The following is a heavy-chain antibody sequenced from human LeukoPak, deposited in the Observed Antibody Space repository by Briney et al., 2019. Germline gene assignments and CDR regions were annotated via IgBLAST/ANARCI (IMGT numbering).Heavy chain of an antibody. Sequence: QTGGSLRLSCAASGFIFSGYAMSWVRQAPGKGLEWVSAINAGGTRSYYVDSVKGRFTISRDNSNSTLYLQLAGLRAEDTAVYYCAKGLEGAPDWGQGTLVTVSS. J-gene: IGHJ4*02. CDR3: AKGLEGAPD. CDR2: INAGGTRS. D-gene: IGHD3-16*01. V-gene: IGHV3-23*01. CDR1: GFIFSGYA.